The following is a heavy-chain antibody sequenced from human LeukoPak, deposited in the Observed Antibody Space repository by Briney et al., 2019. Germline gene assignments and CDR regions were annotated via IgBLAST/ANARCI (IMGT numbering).Heavy chain of an antibody. V-gene: IGHV4-59*01. CDR3: AKDSGYYFDY. CDR2: IYYSGST. D-gene: IGHD1-26*01. Sequence: SETLSLTCTVSGGSISSYYWSWIRQPPGKELEWIGYIYYSGSTNYNPSLKSRVTISVDTSKNQFSLKLSSVTAADTAVYYCAKDSGYYFDYWGQGTLVTVSS. J-gene: IGHJ4*02. CDR1: GGSISSYY.